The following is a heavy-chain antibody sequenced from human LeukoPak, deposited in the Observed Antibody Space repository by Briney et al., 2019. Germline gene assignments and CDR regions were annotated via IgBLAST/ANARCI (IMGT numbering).Heavy chain of an antibody. CDR3: TREKGKQWLVSSFSY. Sequence: GGSLRLSCTASGFTFGDYAMSWVRQAPGKGLEWVGFIRSKAYGGTTEYAASVKGRFTISRDDSKSIAYLQMNSLKTEDTAVYYCTREKGKQWLVSSFSYWGQGTLVTVSS. CDR2: IRSKAYGGTT. D-gene: IGHD6-19*01. V-gene: IGHV3-49*04. CDR1: GFTFGDYA. J-gene: IGHJ4*02.